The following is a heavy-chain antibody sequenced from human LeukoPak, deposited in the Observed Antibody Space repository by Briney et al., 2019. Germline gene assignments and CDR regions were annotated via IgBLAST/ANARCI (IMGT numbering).Heavy chain of an antibody. CDR3: ANPPLFGIFVGGFDP. Sequence: GGSLRLSCTDPGFTFSRYSMRWGRQAPGKGLERFSAISGRGGSTYYADSVKDGFNISRDNSKNSLYLQMNSLRAEDTAVYYCANPPLFGIFVGGFDPWGQGTLVSVSS. V-gene: IGHV3-23*01. D-gene: IGHD3-3*01. CDR2: ISGRGGST. CDR1: GFTFSRYS. J-gene: IGHJ5*02.